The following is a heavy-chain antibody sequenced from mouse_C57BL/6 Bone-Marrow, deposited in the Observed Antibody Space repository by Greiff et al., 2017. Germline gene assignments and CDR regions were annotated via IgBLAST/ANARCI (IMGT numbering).Heavy chain of an antibody. J-gene: IGHJ1*03. CDR3: ARDYGSSNWYFDV. D-gene: IGHD1-1*01. CDR2: IYPRDGST. Sequence: QVQLQQSGPELVKPGASVKLSCKASGYTFTSYDINWVKQRPGQGLEWIGWIYPRDGSTKYTEKLKGKATLAVDTSSSTAYMELHSLTSEDSAVYFCARDYGSSNWYFDVWGTGTTVTVSS. V-gene: IGHV1-85*01. CDR1: GYTFTSYD.